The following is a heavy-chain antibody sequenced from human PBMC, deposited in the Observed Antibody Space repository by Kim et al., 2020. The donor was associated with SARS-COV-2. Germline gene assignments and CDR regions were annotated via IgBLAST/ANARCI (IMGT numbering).Heavy chain of an antibody. CDR2: GTP. CDR3: ARDQSGFDY. D-gene: IGHD7-27*01. Sequence: GTPTYAPGFTGRFVFSLDTSVSTAYLQISSLKAEDTAVYYCARDQSGFDYWGQGTLVTVSS. J-gene: IGHJ4*02. V-gene: IGHV7-4-1*02.